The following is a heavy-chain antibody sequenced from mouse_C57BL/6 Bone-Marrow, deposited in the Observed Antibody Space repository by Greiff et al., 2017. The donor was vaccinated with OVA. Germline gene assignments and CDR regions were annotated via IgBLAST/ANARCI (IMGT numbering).Heavy chain of an antibody. CDR2: INPGSGGT. CDR3: ATGPPGFAY. CDR1: GYAFTNYL. V-gene: IGHV1-54*01. J-gene: IGHJ3*01. Sequence: VKLQESGAELVRPGTSVKVSCKASGYAFTNYLIEWVKQRPGQGLEWIGVINPGSGGTNYNEKFKGKATLTADKSSSTAYMQLSSLTSEDSAVYFCATGPPGFAYWGQGTLVTVSA.